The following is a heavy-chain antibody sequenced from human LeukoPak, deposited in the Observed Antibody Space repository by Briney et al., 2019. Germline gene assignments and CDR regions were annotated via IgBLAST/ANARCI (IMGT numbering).Heavy chain of an antibody. CDR2: IYYSGST. CDR1: GGSISSGGYY. CDR3: ARDRSYSCYGMDV. V-gene: IGHV4-31*03. J-gene: IGHJ6*02. Sequence: SQTLSLTCTVSGGSISSGGYYWSWIRQHPGKGLEWIGYIYYSGSTYYNPSLKSRVTISVDTSKNQFSLKLSSVTAADTAVYYCARDRSYSCYGMDVWGQGTTVTVSS.